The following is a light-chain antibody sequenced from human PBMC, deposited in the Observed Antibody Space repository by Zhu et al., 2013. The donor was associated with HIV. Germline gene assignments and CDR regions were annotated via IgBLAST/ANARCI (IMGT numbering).Light chain of an antibody. J-gene: IGKJ3*01. V-gene: IGKV1-9*01. CDR2: AAS. Sequence: DIQLTQSPSFLSASVGDRVTIACRASQDIGKYLAWYQQKSGKAPKLLVYAASTLQSGVPSRFGGRGSGTEFTLTIDSLQPEDFATYYCQHVNNNAAFGPGTKVDV. CDR3: QHVNNNAA. CDR1: QDIGKY.